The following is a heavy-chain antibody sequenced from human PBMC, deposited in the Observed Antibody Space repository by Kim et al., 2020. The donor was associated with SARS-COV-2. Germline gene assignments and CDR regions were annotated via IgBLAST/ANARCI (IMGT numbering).Heavy chain of an antibody. CDR2: INHRGST. CDR3: ARGAIFGVATYYMDV. Sequence: SETLSLTCAVYGGSFRNYCWNWIRQPPGKGLEWIGEINHRGSTNYNPSLKSRVTISVDTSKNQFSLKLSSVTAADTAVYYCARGAIFGVATYYMDVWGKGTTVTVSS. V-gene: IGHV4-34*01. D-gene: IGHD3-3*01. CDR1: GGSFRNYC. J-gene: IGHJ6*03.